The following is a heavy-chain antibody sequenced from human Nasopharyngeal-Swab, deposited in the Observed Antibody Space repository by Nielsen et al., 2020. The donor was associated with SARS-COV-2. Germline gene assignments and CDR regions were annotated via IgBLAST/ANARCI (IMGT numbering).Heavy chain of an antibody. V-gene: IGHV5-51*01. D-gene: IGHD6-25*01. CDR3: ARPLAAASYYFDY. J-gene: IGHJ4*02. CDR2: IYPGDSDT. CDR1: GYSFIDYW. Sequence: KVSCKVSGYSFIDYWIGWVRQMPGRGLEWMGIIYPGDSDTRYNPSFQGQVTISADNSISTAYLQWGSLKASDSATYYCARPLAAASYYFDYWGQGTLVTVSS.